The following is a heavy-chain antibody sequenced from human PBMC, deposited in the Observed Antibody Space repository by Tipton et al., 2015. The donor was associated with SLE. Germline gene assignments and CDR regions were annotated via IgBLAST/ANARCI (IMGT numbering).Heavy chain of an antibody. D-gene: IGHD4/OR15-4a*01. Sequence: TLSLTCTISGASINTYFWSWIRQPPGKGLEWIGYIYHSGTTNYNPSLKSRVTLSIDTSKNQISLYLTSVTAADTAVYYCANLDYGAFHIWGQGTSATVSS. CDR3: ANLDYGAFHI. CDR2: IYHSGTT. CDR1: GASINTYF. J-gene: IGHJ3*02. V-gene: IGHV4-59*01.